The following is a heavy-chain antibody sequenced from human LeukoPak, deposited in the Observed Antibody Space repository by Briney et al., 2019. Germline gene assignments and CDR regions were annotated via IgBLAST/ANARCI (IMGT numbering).Heavy chain of an antibody. CDR3: ARADAYANNWFDP. Sequence: SETLSLTCAVYGGSFSTYYWNWIRQPPGKGLEWIGEINHSGSTNYNPSLKSRVTISVDTSKNQFSLKLSSVTAADTAVYYCARADAYANNWFDPWGQGTLVTVSS. D-gene: IGHD4-17*01. J-gene: IGHJ5*02. V-gene: IGHV4-34*01. CDR1: GGSFSTYY. CDR2: INHSGST.